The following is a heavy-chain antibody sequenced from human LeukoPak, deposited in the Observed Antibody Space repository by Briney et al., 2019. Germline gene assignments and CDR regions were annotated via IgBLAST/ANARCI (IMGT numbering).Heavy chain of an antibody. CDR1: GGTFSSYA. CDR3: ARGVRYDFWSGYPIGPYYYYYMDV. CDR2: IIPIFGTA. V-gene: IGHV1-69*05. D-gene: IGHD3-3*01. J-gene: IGHJ6*03. Sequence: ASVKVSCKASGGTFSSYAISWVRQAPGQGLEWMGGIIPIFGTANYAQKFQGRVTITTDESMSTAYMELSSLRSEDTAVYYCARGVRYDFWSGYPIGPYYYYYMDVWGKGTTVTVSS.